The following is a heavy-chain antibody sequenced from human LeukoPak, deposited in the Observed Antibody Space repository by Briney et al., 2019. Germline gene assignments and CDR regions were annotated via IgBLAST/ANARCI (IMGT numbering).Heavy chain of an antibody. CDR2: IKEDGSET. CDR3: ARVDGSSSCPDY. CDR1: GFTFSSYW. V-gene: IGHV3-7*01. D-gene: IGHD6-19*01. Sequence: PGGSLRLSCAASGFTFSSYWTSWVRQAPGKGLEWVANIKEDGSETYYVDSVKGRFTISRDNAKNLLYLEMNSLRAEDAALYYCARVDGSSSCPDYWGQGTLVTVSS. J-gene: IGHJ4*02.